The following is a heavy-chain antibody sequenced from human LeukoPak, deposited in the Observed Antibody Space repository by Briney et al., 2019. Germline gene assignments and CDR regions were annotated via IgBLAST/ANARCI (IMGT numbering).Heavy chain of an antibody. CDR1: GGSISSGSYY. CDR3: ARQEGGIVGPY. J-gene: IGHJ4*02. Sequence: SETLSLTCTVSGGSISSGSYYWSWIRQPAGKGLEWIGYIYYSGSTNYNPSLKSRVTMSVDTSKNQFSLKLNSVTAADTAVYYCARQEGGIVGPYWGQGTLVTVSS. V-gene: IGHV4-61*10. D-gene: IGHD1-26*01. CDR2: IYYSGST.